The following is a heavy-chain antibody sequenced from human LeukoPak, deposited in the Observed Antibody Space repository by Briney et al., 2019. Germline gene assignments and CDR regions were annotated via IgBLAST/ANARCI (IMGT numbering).Heavy chain of an antibody. Sequence: GGSLRLSCAASGFTFSNAWMSWVRQAPGKGLEWVGRIESKTDGGTTDYAAPVKGRFTISRDDSKNTLYPQMNSLRAEDTAVYYCARVNGITMMVYFDYWGQGTLVTVSS. D-gene: IGHD3-22*01. J-gene: IGHJ4*02. V-gene: IGHV3-15*04. CDR2: IESKTDGGTT. CDR1: GFTFSNAW. CDR3: ARVNGITMMVYFDY.